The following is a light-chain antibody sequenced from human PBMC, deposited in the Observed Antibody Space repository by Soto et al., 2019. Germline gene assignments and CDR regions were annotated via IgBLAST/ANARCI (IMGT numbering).Light chain of an antibody. V-gene: IGKV3-20*01. J-gene: IGKJ4*01. CDR1: QSVSSSY. Sequence: ESVLTQSPGTLSLSPRERATLSCRASQSVSSSYLAWYQQKPGQAPRLLIYGASSRATGIPDRFSGSGSGTDFTLTISRLEPEDFAVYYCQHYGSSSPTFGGGTKVEIK. CDR2: GAS. CDR3: QHYGSSSPT.